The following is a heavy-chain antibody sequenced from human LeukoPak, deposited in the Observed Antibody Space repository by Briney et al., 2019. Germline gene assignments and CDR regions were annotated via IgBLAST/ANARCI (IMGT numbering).Heavy chain of an antibody. CDR2: IYYSGST. D-gene: IGHD3-22*01. CDR1: GGSISSSSYY. Sequence: PSETLSLTCTVSGGSISSSSYYWGWIRQPPGKGLEWIGSIYYSGSTYYNPSLKSRVTISVDTSKNQFSLKLSSVTAADTAVYYCARQNYWYYYDSSEPLYYFDYWGQGTLVTVSS. V-gene: IGHV4-39*01. CDR3: ARQNYWYYYDSSEPLYYFDY. J-gene: IGHJ4*02.